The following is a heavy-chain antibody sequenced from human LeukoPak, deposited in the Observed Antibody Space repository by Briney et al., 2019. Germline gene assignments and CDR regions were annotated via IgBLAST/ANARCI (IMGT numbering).Heavy chain of an antibody. CDR3: ARPDGYNFNNWFDP. D-gene: IGHD5-24*01. CDR1: GYTFTGYY. J-gene: IGHJ5*02. V-gene: IGHV1-2*06. Sequence: GASVKVSCKASGYTFTGYYMHWVRQASGQGLEWMGRINPNSGGTNYAQKFQGRVTMTRDTSISTAYMELSRLRSDDTAVYYCARPDGYNFNNWFDPWGQGTLVTVSS. CDR2: INPNSGGT.